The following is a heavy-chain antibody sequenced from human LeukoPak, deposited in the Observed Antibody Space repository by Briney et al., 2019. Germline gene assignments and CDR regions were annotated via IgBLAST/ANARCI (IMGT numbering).Heavy chain of an antibody. CDR1: GFTFSSYE. V-gene: IGHV3-48*03. J-gene: IGHJ3*02. Sequence: GGSLRLSCAASGFTFSSYEMNWVRQAPGKGLEWVSYISSSGSTIYYADSVKGRFTISRDNSKNTLYLQMNSLRAEDTAVYYCANSPSDSYAFDIWGQGTMVTVSS. D-gene: IGHD3/OR15-3a*01. CDR3: ANSPSDSYAFDI. CDR2: ISSSGSTI.